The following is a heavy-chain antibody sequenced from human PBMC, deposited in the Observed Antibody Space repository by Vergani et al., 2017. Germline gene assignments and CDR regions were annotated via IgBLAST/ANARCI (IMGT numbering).Heavy chain of an antibody. CDR1: ADSISSGSYY. CDR2: IYYSGST. V-gene: IGHV4-39*07. CDR3: ARFSIQNWFDP. Sequence: QLQLQQSGPGLVKPSETLFLTCTVSADSISSGSYYWGWIRQPPGKSLEWIGSIYYSGSTNYNPSLKSRVTISVDTSKNQFSLKLSSVTAADTAVYYCARFSIQNWFDPWGQGTLVTVSS. J-gene: IGHJ5*02. D-gene: IGHD3-3*01.